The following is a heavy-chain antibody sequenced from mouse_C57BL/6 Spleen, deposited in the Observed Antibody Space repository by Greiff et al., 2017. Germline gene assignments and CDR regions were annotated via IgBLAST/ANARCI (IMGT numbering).Heavy chain of an antibody. CDR3: AREGGNPYAMDY. Sequence: QVQLQQPGAELVKPGASVKLSCKASGYTFTSYWMHWVKQKPGQGLEWIGMIHPNSGSTNYNEKFKSKATLTVDKSSSTAYMQLSSRTSEDSAVYYCAREGGNPYAMDYWGQGTSVTVSS. V-gene: IGHV1-64*01. D-gene: IGHD2-1*01. J-gene: IGHJ4*01. CDR1: GYTFTSYW. CDR2: IHPNSGST.